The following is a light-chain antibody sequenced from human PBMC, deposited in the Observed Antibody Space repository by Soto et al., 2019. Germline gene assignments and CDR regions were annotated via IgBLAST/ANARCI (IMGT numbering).Light chain of an antibody. Sequence: EIVLTQSPGTLSLSPGERATLSCRASQSVSSNLAWYQQKPGQAPRLLIYGASTRATGIPARFSGSGSGTEFTLTISSLQSEDFAVYYCQQYNNWPLTWTFGQGTRLEIK. CDR3: QQYNNWPLTWT. CDR1: QSVSSN. J-gene: IGKJ5*01. CDR2: GAS. V-gene: IGKV3-15*01.